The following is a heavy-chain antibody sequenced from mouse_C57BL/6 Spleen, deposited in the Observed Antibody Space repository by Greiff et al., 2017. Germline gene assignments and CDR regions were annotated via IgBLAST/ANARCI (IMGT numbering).Heavy chain of an antibody. CDR2: IYPGDGAT. Sequence: QVQLQQSGAELVKPGASVKISCKASGYAFSSYWMNWVKQRPGKGLEWIGQIYPGDGATNYNGKFKGKATLTADKSSSTAYMQLSSLTSEDSAVYFCARTITTVVATRGHFDYWGQGTTLTVSS. CDR3: ARTITTVVATRGHFDY. V-gene: IGHV1-80*01. D-gene: IGHD1-1*01. CDR1: GYAFSSYW. J-gene: IGHJ2*01.